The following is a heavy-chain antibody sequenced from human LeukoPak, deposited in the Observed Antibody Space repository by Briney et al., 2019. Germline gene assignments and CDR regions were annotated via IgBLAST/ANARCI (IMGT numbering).Heavy chain of an antibody. D-gene: IGHD6-13*01. Sequence: SQTLSLTCAISGDSGSSNNDAWNWIRRSPSRGLEWLGRTYYRSKWYNDYAASVKSRITIKPDTSKNQFSLQLNSVTAEDSAVYYCARSAGGTVDYWGQGTLVTVSS. J-gene: IGHJ4*02. CDR2: TYYRSKWYN. CDR3: ARSAGGTVDY. CDR1: GDSGSSNNDA. V-gene: IGHV6-1*01.